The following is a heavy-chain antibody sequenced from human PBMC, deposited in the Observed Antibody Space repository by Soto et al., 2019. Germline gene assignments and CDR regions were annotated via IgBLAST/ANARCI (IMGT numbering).Heavy chain of an antibody. CDR3: ARHTPAISISDH. J-gene: IGHJ4*02. V-gene: IGHV4-39*01. D-gene: IGHD2-15*01. Sequence: PSETLSLTCTVSGGSIRSSSCYWGWIRQPPGKGLEWIGSIYYSGSTYHNPSLKSRVTISVDTSKNQFSLKLSSVTAADTAVYYCARHTPAISISDHWGQGTLVTVSS. CDR1: GGSIRSSSCY. CDR2: IYYSGST.